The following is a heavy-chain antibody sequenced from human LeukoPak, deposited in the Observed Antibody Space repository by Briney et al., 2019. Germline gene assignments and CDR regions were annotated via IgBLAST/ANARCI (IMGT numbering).Heavy chain of an antibody. J-gene: IGHJ4*02. V-gene: IGHV3-21*01. CDR2: ISSSSSYI. CDR3: AKPRRVGATFFDY. Sequence: GGSLRLSCAASGFTFSTYWMNWFRQTPGKGLEWVSSISSSSSYIYYADSVKGRFTISRDNSKNTLYLQTNSLRAEDTAVYYCAKPRRVGATFFDYWGQGTLVTVSS. D-gene: IGHD1-26*01. CDR1: GFTFSTYW.